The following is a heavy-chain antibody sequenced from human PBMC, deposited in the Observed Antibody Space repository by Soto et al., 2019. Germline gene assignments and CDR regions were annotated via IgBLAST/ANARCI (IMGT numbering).Heavy chain of an antibody. CDR3: ARAFSSSSAVDL. Sequence: QVQLQESGPELVKPSQTLSLTCTVSGESISSGGYYWSWIRHHPGKGLEWIGYIYDSESAYYNPSLKSRVTISMDTSKNQFAMRLSSVTAADTAVYFCARAFSSSSAVDLWGQGTQVTVSS. J-gene: IGHJ5*02. CDR2: IYDSESA. D-gene: IGHD6-6*01. CDR1: GESISSGGYY. V-gene: IGHV4-31*03.